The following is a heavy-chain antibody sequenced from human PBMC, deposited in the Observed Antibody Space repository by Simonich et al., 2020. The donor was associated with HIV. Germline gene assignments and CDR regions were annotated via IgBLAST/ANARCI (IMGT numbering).Heavy chain of an antibody. D-gene: IGHD4-17*01. CDR2: INHSVST. V-gene: IGHV4-34*01. CDR1: GGSFSGYY. Sequence: QVQLQQWGAGLLKPSETLSLTCAVYGGSFSGYYWSWIRQPPGTGLEWIGEINHSVSTNYNPSLKSRVTISVDTAKNQFSLKLSSVTAADTAVYYCARRHPTTVTTPYFDYWGQGTLVTVSS. CDR3: ARRHPTTVTTPYFDY. J-gene: IGHJ4*02.